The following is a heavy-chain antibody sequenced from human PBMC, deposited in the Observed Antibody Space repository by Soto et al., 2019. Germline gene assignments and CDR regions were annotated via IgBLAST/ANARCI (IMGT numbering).Heavy chain of an antibody. V-gene: IGHV4-39*01. Sequence: SETLSLTCAVSGGSIGTSAYYWGWIRQAPGKGLEWIGSINHSGNTYLSPSLKDRVTMSVDTSKNSFSLKLRSATAADTGLYYCSRRAPEGFDPWGQGTLGTVSS. CDR2: INHSGNT. J-gene: IGHJ5*02. CDR3: SRRAPEGFDP. CDR1: GGSIGTSAYY.